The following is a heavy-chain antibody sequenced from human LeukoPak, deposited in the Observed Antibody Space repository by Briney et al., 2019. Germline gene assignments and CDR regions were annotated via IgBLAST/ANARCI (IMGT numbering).Heavy chain of an antibody. D-gene: IGHD1-26*01. V-gene: IGHV3-23*01. J-gene: IGHJ4*02. CDR3: AKEYTGTFSPFPSYFDN. CDR2: ISGSGYST. Sequence: PGGSLRLTFVASGFTFNNYAMTWVRQAPGKGLEWVSAISGSGYSTYYADSVKGRFTISRDNSKNTLYLQMNSLRAEDTAIYYCAKEYTGTFSPFPSYFDNWGQGTLVTVSS. CDR1: GFTFNNYA.